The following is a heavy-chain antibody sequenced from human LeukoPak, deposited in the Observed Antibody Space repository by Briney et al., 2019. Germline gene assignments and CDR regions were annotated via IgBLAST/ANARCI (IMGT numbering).Heavy chain of an antibody. J-gene: IGHJ4*02. V-gene: IGHV1-2*02. CDR3: ARGPRGYSYGYSVPLDY. D-gene: IGHD5-18*01. Sequence: ASVKVSCKASGYTFTGYYMHWVRQAPGQGLEWMGWINPNSGGTNYAQKFQGRVTMTRDTSISTAYMELSSLRSEDTAVYYCARGPRGYSYGYSVPLDYWGQGTLVTVSS. CDR2: INPNSGGT. CDR1: GYTFTGYY.